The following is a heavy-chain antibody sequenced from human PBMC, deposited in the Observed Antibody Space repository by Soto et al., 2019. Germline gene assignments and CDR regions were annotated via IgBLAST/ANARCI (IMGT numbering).Heavy chain of an antibody. CDR2: INHSGST. CDR3: ARLNFRGAYFGSAPFDP. D-gene: IGHD3-10*01. J-gene: IGHJ5*02. Sequence: PSETLSLTCAVDGGSFSGYYWSWIRQPPGKGLEWIGEINHSGSTYYNPSLESRVTISVDTSKNQFSLKLRSVTTADTAVYYCARLNFRGAYFGSAPFDPWGQGTLVTVSS. CDR1: GGSFSGYY. V-gene: IGHV4-34*01.